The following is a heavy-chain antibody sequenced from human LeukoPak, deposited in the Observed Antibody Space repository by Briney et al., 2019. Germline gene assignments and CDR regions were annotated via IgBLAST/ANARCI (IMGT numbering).Heavy chain of an antibody. J-gene: IGHJ5*02. D-gene: IGHD6-13*01. Sequence: SETLSLTCAVYGGSFSGYYWSWIRQPPGKGLEWIGEINHSGSTNYNPSLKSRVTISVDTSKNQFSLRLSSVTAADTAVYYCARGSIRYSSSWYQTSYNWFDPWGQGTLVTVSS. CDR2: INHSGST. V-gene: IGHV4-34*01. CDR1: GGSFSGYY. CDR3: ARGSIRYSSSWYQTSYNWFDP.